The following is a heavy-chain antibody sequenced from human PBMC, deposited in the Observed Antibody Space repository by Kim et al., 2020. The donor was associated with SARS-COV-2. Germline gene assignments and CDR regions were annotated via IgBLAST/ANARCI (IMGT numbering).Heavy chain of an antibody. CDR1: GFTFSSYW. Sequence: GGSLRLSCAASGFTFSSYWMSWVRQAPGKGLEWVANIKQDGSEKYYVDSVKGRFTISRDNAKNSLYLQMNSLRAEDTAVYYCARDPAPRDIVVVPAAEYFDFWGQGTLVTVSP. V-gene: IGHV3-7*01. D-gene: IGHD2-2*01. CDR3: ARDPAPRDIVVVPAAEYFDF. J-gene: IGHJ4*02. CDR2: IKQDGSEK.